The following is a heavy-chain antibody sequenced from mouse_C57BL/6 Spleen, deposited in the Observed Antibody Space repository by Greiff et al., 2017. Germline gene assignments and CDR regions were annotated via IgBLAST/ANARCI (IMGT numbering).Heavy chain of an antibody. V-gene: IGHV1-81*01. Sequence: VKLQESGAELARPGASVKLSCKASGYTFTSYGISWVKQRTGQGLEWIGEIYPRSGNTYYNEKFKGKATLTADKSSSTAYMELRSLTSEDSAVYFCARRDTTVVAGFDYWGQGTTLTVSS. D-gene: IGHD1-1*01. CDR3: ARRDTTVVAGFDY. J-gene: IGHJ2*01. CDR1: GYTFTSYG. CDR2: IYPRSGNT.